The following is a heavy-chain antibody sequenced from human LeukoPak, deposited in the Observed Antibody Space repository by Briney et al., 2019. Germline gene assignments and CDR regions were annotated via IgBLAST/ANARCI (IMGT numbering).Heavy chain of an antibody. CDR3: ARGRGSGSYLDF. J-gene: IGHJ4*02. CDR1: GYTFTSYA. Sequence: ASVKVSCKASGYTFTSYAMHWVRQAPGQRLEWMGWINAGNGNTKYSQKFQGRVTITRDTSASTAYMELSSLRSEDTAVYYCARGRGSGSYLDFWGQGTLVTVSS. D-gene: IGHD1-26*01. CDR2: INAGNGNT. V-gene: IGHV1-3*01.